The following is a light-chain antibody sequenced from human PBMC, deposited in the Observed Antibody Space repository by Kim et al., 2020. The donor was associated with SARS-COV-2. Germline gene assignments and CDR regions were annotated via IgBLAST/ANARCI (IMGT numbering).Light chain of an antibody. CDR1: QGIGSY. J-gene: IGKJ4*01. CDR3: QQRFSWPLT. CDR2: DTS. Sequence: TPGDSAPLSCRAGQGIGSYLAWYQQKPGQAPRLIISDTSKRATGIPARCSGSGSGTDVTLTISSLESEDFAIYYCQQRFSWPLTFGGGTKVDIK. V-gene: IGKV3-11*01.